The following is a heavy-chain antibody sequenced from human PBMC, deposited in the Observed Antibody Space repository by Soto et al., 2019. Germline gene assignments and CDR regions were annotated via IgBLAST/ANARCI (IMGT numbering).Heavy chain of an antibody. V-gene: IGHV3-30*18. CDR3: AKETVEYYFDY. CDR1: GFTFSIYG. Sequence: GGSLRLSCAASGFTFSIYGMHWVRQAPGKGLEWVAVISYDGSNKYYADSVKGRFTISRDNSKNTLYLQMNSLRGEDTAVYYCAKETVEYYFDYWGQGTLVTVSS. D-gene: IGHD3-3*01. CDR2: ISYDGSNK. J-gene: IGHJ4*02.